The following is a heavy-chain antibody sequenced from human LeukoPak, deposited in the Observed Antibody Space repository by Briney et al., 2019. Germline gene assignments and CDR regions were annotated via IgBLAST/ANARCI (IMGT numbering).Heavy chain of an antibody. CDR2: ISSSGSTI. CDR1: GFTFSDYY. Sequence: GGSLRLSCATSGFTFSDYYMSWIRQAPGKGLEWVSYISSSGSTIYYADSVKGRFTISRDNAKNSLYLQINSLRAEDTAVYYCARVKRTTVTYSYYMDVWGKGTTVTVSS. J-gene: IGHJ6*03. D-gene: IGHD4-11*01. V-gene: IGHV3-11*04. CDR3: ARVKRTTVTYSYYMDV.